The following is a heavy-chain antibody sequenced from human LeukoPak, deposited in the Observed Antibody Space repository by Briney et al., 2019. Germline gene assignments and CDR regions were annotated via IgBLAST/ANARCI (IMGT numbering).Heavy chain of an antibody. Sequence: ASVKVSCKASGYTFTSYDINWVRQATGQGLEWMGWMNPNSGNTGYAQKFQGRVTMTRNTSISTAYMELSSLRSEDTAVYYCAGQGTPLGPAFDIWGQGTMVTVSS. CDR3: AGQGTPLGPAFDI. CDR1: GYTFTSYD. J-gene: IGHJ3*02. V-gene: IGHV1-8*01. D-gene: IGHD3-10*01. CDR2: MNPNSGNT.